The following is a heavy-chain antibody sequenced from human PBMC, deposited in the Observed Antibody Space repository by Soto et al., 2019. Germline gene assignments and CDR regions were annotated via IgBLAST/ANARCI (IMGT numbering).Heavy chain of an antibody. D-gene: IGHD6-13*01. CDR3: ATITSSWSDY. J-gene: IGHJ4*02. CDR1: GFTLSTYA. Sequence: GGSLRLSCAASGFTLSTYAMSWVRQAPGKGLEWVSGISSSGGSTNYADSVKGRFTISRDNSKNTVYLQMNSLGADDTAVYYCATITSSWSDYWGQGTLVTVSS. V-gene: IGHV3-23*01. CDR2: ISSSGGST.